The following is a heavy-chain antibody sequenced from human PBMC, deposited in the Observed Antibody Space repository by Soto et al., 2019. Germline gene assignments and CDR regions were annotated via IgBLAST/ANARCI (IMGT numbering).Heavy chain of an antibody. Sequence: GESLKISCKGSGYSFTSYWIGWVRQMPGKGLEWMGIIYPGDSDTRYSPSFQGQVTISANKSISTAYLQWSSLKASDTAMYYCARLGGLYPGIAAAGKGRYYYYMDVWGKGTTVTVSS. J-gene: IGHJ6*03. CDR2: IYPGDSDT. CDR3: ARLGGLYPGIAAAGKGRYYYYMDV. V-gene: IGHV5-51*01. CDR1: GYSFTSYW. D-gene: IGHD6-13*01.